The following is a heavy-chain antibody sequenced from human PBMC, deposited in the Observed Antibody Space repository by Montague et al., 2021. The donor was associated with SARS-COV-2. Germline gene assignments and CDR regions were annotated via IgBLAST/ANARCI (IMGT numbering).Heavy chain of an antibody. Sequence: SLRLSCAASGFTFSSYAMHWVRQAPGKGLEWLAVISYDGSNKYYADSVKGRFTISRDNSKNTLYLQMNSLRAEDTAVYYCSGGLLWFGELGYWGQGTLVTVSS. J-gene: IGHJ4*02. V-gene: IGHV3-30*04. CDR2: ISYDGSNK. D-gene: IGHD3-10*01. CDR3: SGGLLWFGELGY. CDR1: GFTFSSYA.